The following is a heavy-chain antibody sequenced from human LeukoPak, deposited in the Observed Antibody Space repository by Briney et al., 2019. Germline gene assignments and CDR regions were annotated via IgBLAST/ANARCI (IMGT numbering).Heavy chain of an antibody. D-gene: IGHD2-2*03. J-gene: IGHJ5*02. CDR1: GFTFSSYG. V-gene: IGHV3-33*01. Sequence: GGSLRLSCAASGFTFSSYGMHWVRQAPGKGLEWVAVIWYDGSNKYYADSVKGRFTISRDNSKNTLYLQMNGQRAEDTAVYYCARDPGYGYVNGDNWFDPWGQGTLVTVSS. CDR2: IWYDGSNK. CDR3: ARDPGYGYVNGDNWFDP.